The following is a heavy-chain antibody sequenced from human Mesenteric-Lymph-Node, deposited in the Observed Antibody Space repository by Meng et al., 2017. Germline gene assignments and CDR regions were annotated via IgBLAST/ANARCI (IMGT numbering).Heavy chain of an antibody. CDR1: GFTFENYA. D-gene: IGHD4-17*01. J-gene: IGHJ4*02. CDR3: ARDYGDGYFDY. CDR2: ISYDASNK. V-gene: IGHV3-30*01. Sequence: GESLKISCAASGFTFENYAMYWVRQAPGKGLEWVAAISYDASNKYSADSVKGRFTISRDNSKNTLYLQMNSLRAEDTAVYYCARDYGDGYFDYWGQGALVTVSS.